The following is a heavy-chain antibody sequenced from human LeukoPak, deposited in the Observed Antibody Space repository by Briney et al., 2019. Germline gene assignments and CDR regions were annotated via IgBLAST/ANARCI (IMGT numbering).Heavy chain of an antibody. D-gene: IGHD6-13*01. J-gene: IGHJ4*02. Sequence: SETLSLTCTVSGGSISSYYCSWIRQPPGKGLEWIGYIYYSGTTNYNPSLKSRVTISVDTSKNQFSLKLSSVTAADTAVYYCARGVYIAAAQYGYWGQGTLVTVSS. CDR3: ARGVYIAAAQYGY. V-gene: IGHV4-59*01. CDR2: IYYSGTT. CDR1: GGSISSYY.